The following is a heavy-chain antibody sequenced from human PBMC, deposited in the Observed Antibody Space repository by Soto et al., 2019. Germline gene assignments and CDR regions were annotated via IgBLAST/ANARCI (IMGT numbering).Heavy chain of an antibody. CDR2: ISANNDHT. CDR1: GYTLNTYG. Sequence: QVQLVQSGAEVKKPGASVKVSCKASGYTLNTYGITWVRQAPGQGLEWMGWISANNDHTNYPQKLQGRVTMTTDTSTSTGYLELRSLKSDDTAVYYCARGTYFDYWGQGTLVTVS. CDR3: ARGTYFDY. V-gene: IGHV1-18*01. J-gene: IGHJ4*02.